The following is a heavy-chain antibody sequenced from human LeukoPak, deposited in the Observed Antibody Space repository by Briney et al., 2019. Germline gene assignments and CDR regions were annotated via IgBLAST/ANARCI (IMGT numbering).Heavy chain of an antibody. CDR1: GFTFSNAW. D-gene: IGHD3-9*01. CDR2: IKSKTDGGTT. V-gene: IGHV3-15*01. J-gene: IGHJ4*02. Sequence: GGSLRLSCAASGFTFSNAWMSWVRQAPGKGPEWVGRIKSKTDGGTTDYAAPVKGRFTISRDDSKNTLYLQMDSLKTEDTAVYYCTTEPYYDILTGYYPIDYWGQGTLVTVSS. CDR3: TTEPYYDILTGYYPIDY.